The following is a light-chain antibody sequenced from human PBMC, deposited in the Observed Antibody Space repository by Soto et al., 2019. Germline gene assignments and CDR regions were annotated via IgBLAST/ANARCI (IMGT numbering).Light chain of an antibody. CDR3: QQRSEWPIT. CDR1: KRVSAY. J-gene: IGKJ5*01. CDR2: DAS. Sequence: EIVLTQSPATLSLSPGKRATLSCRASKRVSAYLAWYQQKPGQAPRLFIYDASNRATGIPGRFSGSGSGTDFTLTISSLEPEDFAVYYCQQRSEWPITFGQGTRLEIK. V-gene: IGKV3-11*01.